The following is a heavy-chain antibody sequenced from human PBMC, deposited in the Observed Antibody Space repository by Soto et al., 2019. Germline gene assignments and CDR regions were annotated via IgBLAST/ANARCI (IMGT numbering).Heavy chain of an antibody. V-gene: IGHV4-39*01. J-gene: IGHJ4*02. CDR2: IYYSGRT. D-gene: IGHD2-21*02. CDR1: GESISSSSYY. CDR3: ARRRTTVVTQAYFDH. Sequence: SETLSLTCIVSGESISSSSYYWGWIRQPPGKGLEWIGSIYYSGRTYYNPSFKSRVTISIDTSKNQFSLKLSSVTATDTAVYYCARRRTTVVTQAYFDHWAQGALVTVSS.